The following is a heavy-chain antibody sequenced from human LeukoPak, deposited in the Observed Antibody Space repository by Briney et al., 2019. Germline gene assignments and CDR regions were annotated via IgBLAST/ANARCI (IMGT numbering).Heavy chain of an antibody. J-gene: IGHJ4*02. D-gene: IGHD3-10*01. CDR2: ISYSGTT. V-gene: IGHV4-59*01. Sequence: PSETLSLTCTVSGDSMTNYHWTWIRQPPEKELEWIGSISYSGTTNYNPSLKSRVTMSVDTSKSQFSLKLNSVTAADTAFYYCARSGLVRGVSTWGQGTLVTVSS. CDR3: ARSGLVRGVST. CDR1: GDSMTNYH.